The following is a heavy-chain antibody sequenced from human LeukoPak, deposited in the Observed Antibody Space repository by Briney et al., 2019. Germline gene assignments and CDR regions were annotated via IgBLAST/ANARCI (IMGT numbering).Heavy chain of an antibody. V-gene: IGHV3-21*01. CDR3: ATSRGSNFDY. CDR2: ISSSSSYI. Sequence: GGSLRLSCAASGFTFSSYSMTWVRQAPGKGLEWVSSISSSSSYIYYADSVKGRFTISRDNAKNSLYLQMNSLRAEDTAVYYCATSRGSNFDYWGQGTLVTVSS. J-gene: IGHJ4*02. D-gene: IGHD2-2*01. CDR1: GFTFSSYS.